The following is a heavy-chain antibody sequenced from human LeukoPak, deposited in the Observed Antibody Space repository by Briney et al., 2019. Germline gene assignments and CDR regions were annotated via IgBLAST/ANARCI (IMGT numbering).Heavy chain of an antibody. J-gene: IGHJ4*02. Sequence: PGRSLRLSCAASGFTFSSYAMHWVRQAPGEGLEWVAVISYDGSNKYYADSVKGRFTISRDNSKNTLYLQMNSLRAEDTAVYYCARSHYTLPYYFDYWGQGTLVTVSS. CDR2: ISYDGSNK. D-gene: IGHD1-26*01. CDR1: GFTFSSYA. CDR3: ARSHYTLPYYFDY. V-gene: IGHV3-30-3*01.